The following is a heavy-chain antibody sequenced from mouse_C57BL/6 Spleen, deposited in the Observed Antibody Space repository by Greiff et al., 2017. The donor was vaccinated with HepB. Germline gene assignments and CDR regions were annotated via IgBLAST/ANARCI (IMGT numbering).Heavy chain of an antibody. V-gene: IGHV1-82*01. CDR1: GYAFSSSW. CDR2: IYPGDGDT. CDR3: ARGMGDY. J-gene: IGHJ2*01. Sequence: VQLQQSGPELVKPGASVKISCKASGYAFSSSWMNWVKQRPGKGLEWSGRIYPGDGDTNYNGKFKGKATLTADKSSSTAYMQLSSLTSEDSAVYFCARGMGDYWGQGTTLTVSS.